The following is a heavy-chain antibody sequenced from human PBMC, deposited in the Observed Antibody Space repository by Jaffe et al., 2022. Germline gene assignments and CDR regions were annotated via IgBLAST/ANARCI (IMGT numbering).Heavy chain of an antibody. D-gene: IGHD6-6*01. V-gene: IGHV4-61*01. CDR1: GGSVSSGSYY. CDR3: AREGNPSSGTDYYYYYMDV. J-gene: IGHJ6*03. Sequence: QVQLQESGPGLVKPSETLSLTCTVSGGSVSSGSYYWSWIRQPPGKGLEWIGYIYYSGSTNYNPSLKSRVTISVDTSKNQFSLKLSSVTAADTAVYYCAREGNPSSGTDYYYYYMDVWGKGTTVTVSS. CDR2: IYYSGST.